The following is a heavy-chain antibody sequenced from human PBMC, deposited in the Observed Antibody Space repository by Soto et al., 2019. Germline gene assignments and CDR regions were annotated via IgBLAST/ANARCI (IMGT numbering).Heavy chain of an antibody. CDR1: VVSISSGGYY. V-gene: IGHV4-31*03. CDR3: ERGRYSSGWYGWFEP. CDR2: IYYSGST. J-gene: IGHJ5*02. Sequence: SETLSLTCTFSVVSISSGGYYCSWIRQHPGKGLEWIGYIYYSGSTYYNPSLKSRVTISVDTSKNQFSLKLSSVTAADTAVYYWERGRYSSGWYGWFEPWGQGTLVTVSS. D-gene: IGHD6-19*01.